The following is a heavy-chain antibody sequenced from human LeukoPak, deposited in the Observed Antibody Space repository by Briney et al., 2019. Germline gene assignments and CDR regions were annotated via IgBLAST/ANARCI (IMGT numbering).Heavy chain of an antibody. Sequence: PGGSLRLSCAASGFTFSSYWMSWVRQAPGKGLEWVANIKQDGSEKYYVDSVKGRFTVSRDNAKNSLYLQMNSLRAEDTAVYYCARSIAARPWYYYYYMDVWGKGTTVTVPS. CDR1: GFTFSSYW. V-gene: IGHV3-7*01. CDR3: ARSIAARPWYYYYYMDV. J-gene: IGHJ6*03. CDR2: IKQDGSEK. D-gene: IGHD6-6*01.